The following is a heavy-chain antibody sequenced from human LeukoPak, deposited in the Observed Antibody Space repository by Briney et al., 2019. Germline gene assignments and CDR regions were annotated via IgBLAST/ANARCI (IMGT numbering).Heavy chain of an antibody. D-gene: IGHD6-19*01. J-gene: IGHJ3*02. CDR2: LSNSGST. CDR3: ARTGYSSGNDAFDI. CDR1: GGSITSNSLY. V-gene: IGHV4-39*01. Sequence: SETLSLTCTVSGGSITSNSLYWGWIRQPPGKGLEWIGTLSNSGSTYYNPSLKSRVTISVDTSKNQFSLKLSSVTAADTAVYYCARTGYSSGNDAFDIWGQGTMVTVSS.